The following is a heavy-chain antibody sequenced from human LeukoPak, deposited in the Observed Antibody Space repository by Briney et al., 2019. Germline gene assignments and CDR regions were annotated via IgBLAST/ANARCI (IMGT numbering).Heavy chain of an antibody. D-gene: IGHD2/OR15-2a*01. Sequence: GGSLRLSCAASGFTFSSYSMNWVRHAPGKGLEWVSSISSSGSTIYYADSVKGRFTISRDNAKNSLYLQMNSLRAEDTAVYYCTTFRARLLFDYWGQGTLVTVSS. CDR2: ISSSGSTI. CDR3: TTFRARLLFDY. J-gene: IGHJ4*02. CDR1: GFTFSSYS. V-gene: IGHV3-48*01.